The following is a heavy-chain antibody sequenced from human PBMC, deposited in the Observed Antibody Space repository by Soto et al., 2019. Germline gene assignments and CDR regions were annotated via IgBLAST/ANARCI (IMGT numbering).Heavy chain of an antibody. CDR3: ATSHDYGDYYNWFDP. CDR1: GYTLTELS. CDR2: FDPEDGET. Sequence: VASVKVSCKVSGYTLTELSMHWVRQAPGKGLEWMGGFDPEDGETIYAQKFQGRVTMTEDTSTDTAYMELSSLRSEDTAVYYCATSHDYGDYYNWFDPWGQGTLVTVSS. V-gene: IGHV1-24*01. J-gene: IGHJ5*02. D-gene: IGHD4-17*01.